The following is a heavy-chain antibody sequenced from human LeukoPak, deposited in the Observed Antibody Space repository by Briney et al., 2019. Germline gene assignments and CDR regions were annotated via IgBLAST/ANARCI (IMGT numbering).Heavy chain of an antibody. Sequence: GGSLRLSCAASGFIVSSNYMSWVRQAPGKGLEWVSAIFSGGNTYYADSVKGRFTISRDNSKNTMYLQMNSLRAEDTAVYYCARDRGLGGAFDIWGQGTMVTVSS. D-gene: IGHD1-26*01. CDR1: GFIVSSNY. J-gene: IGHJ3*02. V-gene: IGHV3-53*01. CDR3: ARDRGLGGAFDI. CDR2: IFSGGNT.